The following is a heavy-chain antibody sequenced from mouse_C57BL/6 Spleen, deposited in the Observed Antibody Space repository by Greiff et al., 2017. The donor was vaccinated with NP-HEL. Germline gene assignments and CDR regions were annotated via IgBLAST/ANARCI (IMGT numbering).Heavy chain of an antibody. CDR1: GYAFSSYW. Sequence: VQLVESGAELVKPGASVKISCKASGYAFSSYWMNWVKQRPGKGLEWIGQIYPGDGDTNYNGKFKGKATLTADKSSSTAYMQLSSLTSEDSAVYFCARGGGNYLFEDWGKGTTLTVSS. V-gene: IGHV1-80*01. CDR3: ARGGGNYLFED. CDR2: IYPGDGDT. D-gene: IGHD2-1*01. J-gene: IGHJ2*01.